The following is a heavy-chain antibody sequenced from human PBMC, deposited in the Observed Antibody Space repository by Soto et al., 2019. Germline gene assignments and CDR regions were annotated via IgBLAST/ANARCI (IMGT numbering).Heavy chain of an antibody. CDR3: ARGRNILTGSYLDAFDI. J-gene: IGHJ3*02. Sequence: ASVKVSCKASGYTFTGYYMHWVRQAPGQGLEWMGWINPNSGGTNYAQKFQGWVTMTRDTSISTAYMELSRLRSDDTAVYYCARGRNILTGSYLDAFDIWGQGTMVTVSS. V-gene: IGHV1-2*04. D-gene: IGHD3-9*01. CDR2: INPNSGGT. CDR1: GYTFTGYY.